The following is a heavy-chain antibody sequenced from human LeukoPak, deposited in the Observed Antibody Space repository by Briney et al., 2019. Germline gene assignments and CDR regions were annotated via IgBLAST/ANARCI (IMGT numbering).Heavy chain of an antibody. Sequence: GGSLRLSCAASGFTFSSYGMHWVRQAPGKGLEWVAFIRYDGSNKYYADSVKGRFTISRDNSKNTLYLQMNSLRAEDTAVYYCAKGQDIVVVTAIPRGDYFDYWGQGTLVTVSS. J-gene: IGHJ4*02. CDR2: IRYDGSNK. D-gene: IGHD2-21*02. CDR1: GFTFSSYG. CDR3: AKGQDIVVVTAIPRGDYFDY. V-gene: IGHV3-30*02.